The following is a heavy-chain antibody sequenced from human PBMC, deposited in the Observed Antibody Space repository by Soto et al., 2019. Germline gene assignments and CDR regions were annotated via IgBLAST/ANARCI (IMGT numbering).Heavy chain of an antibody. CDR1: GFSINNYA. D-gene: IGHD4-17*01. CDR2: FSAGGRA. Sequence: VQLLESGGAFVQPGGSLRLCCAASGFSINNYAVSWVRQAPGKGLECVSTFSAGGRAYYADSVRGRFSVARDRSQNTVDLQISVLTPEDSAVYYCAKESMPEHYGDTLFDYWGQGTRVTVSS. V-gene: IGHV3-23*01. J-gene: IGHJ4*02. CDR3: AKESMPEHYGDTLFDY.